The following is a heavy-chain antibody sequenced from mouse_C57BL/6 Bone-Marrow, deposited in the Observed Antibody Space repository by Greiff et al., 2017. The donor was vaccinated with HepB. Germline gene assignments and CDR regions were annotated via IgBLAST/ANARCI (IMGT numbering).Heavy chain of an antibody. V-gene: IGHV1-82*01. J-gene: IGHJ4*01. CDR3: ARSEIITTVPYYYAMDY. Sequence: QVQLQQSGPELVKPGASVKISCKASGYAFSSSWMNWVKQRPGKGLEWIGRIYPGDGDTNYNGKFKGKATLTADKSSSTAYMQLSSLTSEDSAVYFCARSEIITTVPYYYAMDYWGQGTSVTVSS. CDR2: IYPGDGDT. CDR1: GYAFSSSW. D-gene: IGHD1-1*01.